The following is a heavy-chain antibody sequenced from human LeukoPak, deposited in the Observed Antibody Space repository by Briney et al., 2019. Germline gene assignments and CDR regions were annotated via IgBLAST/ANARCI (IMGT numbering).Heavy chain of an antibody. CDR2: ISGSGGST. Sequence: GGSLRLSCAASGFTFSSYAMSWVRQAPGKGLEWVSAISGSGGSTYYADSVKGRFTISRDNSKNTLYLQMNSLRAEDTAVYYCDTTGYYDFWSGYSDFDYWGQGTLVTVSS. V-gene: IGHV3-23*01. CDR1: GFTFSSYA. J-gene: IGHJ4*02. CDR3: DTTGYYDFWSGYSDFDY. D-gene: IGHD3-3*01.